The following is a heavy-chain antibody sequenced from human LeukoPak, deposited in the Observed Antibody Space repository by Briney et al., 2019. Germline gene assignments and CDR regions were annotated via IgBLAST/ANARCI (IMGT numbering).Heavy chain of an antibody. Sequence: ASVKVSCKASGYTFTSYAMHWVRQAPGQRLEWMGWISDSGNTNRAPKLQDRITLATDTSTSTAYTELRSLKSDDTAVYYCARDERAAAAGSEYYFDYWGQGTLVTVSS. D-gene: IGHD6-13*01. V-gene: IGHV1-18*01. CDR1: GYTFTSYA. CDR2: ISDSGNT. J-gene: IGHJ4*02. CDR3: ARDERAAAAGSEYYFDY.